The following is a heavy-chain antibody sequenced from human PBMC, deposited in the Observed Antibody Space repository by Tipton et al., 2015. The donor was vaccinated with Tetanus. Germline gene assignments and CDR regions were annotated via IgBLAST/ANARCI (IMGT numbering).Heavy chain of an antibody. J-gene: IGHJ4*02. CDR3: ARSKLLWFGESLSGFDS. D-gene: IGHD3-10*01. V-gene: IGHV4-31*03. CDR1: GDSTSSGPYS. Sequence: TLSLTCTVSGDSTSSGPYSWSWLRQHPGKGLELIGYIYYSGTSYISPSLTRRVSIAVDTSRNQFSLNLTSVTVADTAVYYCARSKLLWFGESLSGFDSWGQGALVTVSA. CDR2: IYYSGTS.